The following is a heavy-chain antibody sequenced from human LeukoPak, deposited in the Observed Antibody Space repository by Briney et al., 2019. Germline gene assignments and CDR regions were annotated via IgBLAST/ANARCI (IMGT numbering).Heavy chain of an antibody. Sequence: GGSLRLSCAVSGLSFSNYWMHWVRQAPGKGLVWVARTNLHGTTVDYADSVKGRFTISRDNAKNTLFLQMNSLRAEDTAVYYCASAFPDGRLGDHWGQGTLVTVSS. CDR3: ASAFPDGRLGDH. J-gene: IGHJ4*02. V-gene: IGHV3-74*01. CDR2: TNLHGTTV. D-gene: IGHD3-16*01. CDR1: GLSFSNYW.